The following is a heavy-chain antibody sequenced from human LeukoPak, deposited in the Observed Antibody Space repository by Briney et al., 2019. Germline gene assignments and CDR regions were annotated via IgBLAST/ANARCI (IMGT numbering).Heavy chain of an antibody. CDR2: TGTAGDT. J-gene: IGHJ4*02. D-gene: IGHD5-24*01. CDR3: ARGGGQYRDFDY. Sequence: PGGSLRLSCAACGFSFSTYDMHWVRQDTGKGLEWVSATGTAGDTHYPGSMKGQFTISREKAKNSLYLQMNSLRAGDTAVYDCARGGGQYRDFDYWGQGTLVTVSS. V-gene: IGHV3-13*03. CDR1: GFSFSTYD.